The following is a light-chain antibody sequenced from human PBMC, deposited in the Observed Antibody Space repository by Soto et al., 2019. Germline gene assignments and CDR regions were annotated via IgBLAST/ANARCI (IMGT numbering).Light chain of an antibody. Sequence: EIVMTQSPATLSVSPGERASLSCRASQSVSSNLAWYQQKPGQAPKLLIYATSTRATGIPARFSGSGSGTEFTLTISSLQSEDFAVYYCQHYQNLWAFGQGTKVDI. V-gene: IGKV3-15*01. J-gene: IGKJ1*01. CDR1: QSVSSN. CDR3: QHYQNLWA. CDR2: ATS.